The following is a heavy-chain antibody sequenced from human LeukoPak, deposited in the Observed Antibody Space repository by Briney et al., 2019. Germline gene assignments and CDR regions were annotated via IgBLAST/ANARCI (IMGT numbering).Heavy chain of an antibody. CDR3: ARGPPRGKYHNIDV. CDR2: IGTASDT. V-gene: IGHV3-13*01. Sequence: GGSLRLSCAASGFTFSSFDMHWVRQPTGQGLEWVSTIGTASDTYYPGSVEGRFTLSRDNAKNSLYLQMNSLTAGDTAVYYCARGPPRGKYHNIDVWGKGTTVTVSS. J-gene: IGHJ6*03. CDR1: GFTFSSFD. D-gene: IGHD1-1*01.